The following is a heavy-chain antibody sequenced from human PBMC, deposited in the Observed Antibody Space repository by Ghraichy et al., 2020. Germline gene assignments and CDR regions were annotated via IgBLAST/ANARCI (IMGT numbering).Heavy chain of an antibody. Sequence: SETLSLTCAVYGGSFSGYYWSWIRQPPGKGLEWIGEINHSGSTNYNPSLKSRVTISVDTSKNQFSLKLSSVTAADTAVYYCARSPVGGSCYLCYRRGFDYGGQGTLVNVSS. CDR1: GGSFSGYY. CDR2: INHSGST. CDR3: ARSPVGGSCYLCYRRGFDY. D-gene: IGHD2-15*01. J-gene: IGHJ4*02. V-gene: IGHV4-34*01.